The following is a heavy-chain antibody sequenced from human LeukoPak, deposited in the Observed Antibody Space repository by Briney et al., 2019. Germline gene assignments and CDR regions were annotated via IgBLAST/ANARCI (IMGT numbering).Heavy chain of an antibody. CDR2: ISYDGRNK. J-gene: IGHJ5*02. Sequence: GGSLRLSCAASGFTFSTYAIHWVRQAPGKGLEWVAVISYDGRNKHYAESVKGRFTISRDNAKNTLYLQMNSLRAEDTAVYYCARASRGNWFDPWGQGTLVTVSS. V-gene: IGHV3-30*04. CDR3: ARASRGNWFDP. CDR1: GFTFSTYA. D-gene: IGHD3-10*01.